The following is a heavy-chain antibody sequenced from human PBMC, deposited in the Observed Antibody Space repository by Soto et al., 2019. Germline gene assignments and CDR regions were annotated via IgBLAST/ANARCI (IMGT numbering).Heavy chain of an antibody. D-gene: IGHD2-15*01. CDR1: GFTFSDYG. V-gene: IGHV3-30*18. Sequence: QVQLVESGGGVVQPGRSLRLSCAASGFTFSDYGMHWVRQAPGKGLEWVAVLSYDGSNKYYADSVKGRFTISRDNSKNTLYGQMNSQRAEDTAVYYGAKDRRYCSGGNCSGGLDSWGQGTLVTVSS. CDR3: AKDRRYCSGGNCSGGLDS. J-gene: IGHJ5*01. CDR2: LSYDGSNK.